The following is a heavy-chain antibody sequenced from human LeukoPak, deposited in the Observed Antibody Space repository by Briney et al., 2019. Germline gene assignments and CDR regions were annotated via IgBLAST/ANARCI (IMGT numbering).Heavy chain of an antibody. CDR1: GYTFTGYY. D-gene: IGHD3/OR15-3a*01. CDR2: INPNSGGT. J-gene: IGHJ3*02. Sequence: ASVKVSCKASGYTFTGYYMHWVRQAPGQGLEWMGWINPNSGGTNYAQKFLGRVTMTRDTSISTAYMELSRLRSDDTAVYYCARDLIFRDAFDIWGQGTMVTVSS. CDR3: ARDLIFRDAFDI. V-gene: IGHV1-2*02.